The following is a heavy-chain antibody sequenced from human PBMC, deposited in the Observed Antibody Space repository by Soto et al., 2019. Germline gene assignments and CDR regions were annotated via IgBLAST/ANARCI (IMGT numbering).Heavy chain of an antibody. J-gene: IGHJ6*02. CDR2: ISYDGSNK. V-gene: IGHV3-30-3*01. Sequence: PAGSLRLSYAASGFTVSSNYMNWVRQAPGKGLEWVAVISYDGSNKYYADSVKGRFTISRDNSKNTLYLQMNSLRAEDTAVYYCARVYCISTSCYADYYYYGMDVWGQGTTVTVSS. D-gene: IGHD2-2*01. CDR1: GFTVSSNY. CDR3: ARVYCISTSCYADYYYYGMDV.